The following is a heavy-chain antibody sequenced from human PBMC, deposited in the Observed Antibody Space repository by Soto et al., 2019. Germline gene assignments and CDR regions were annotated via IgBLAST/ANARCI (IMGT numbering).Heavy chain of an antibody. CDR3: AHRRGPYSSGPNENYWYFDL. CDR1: GFSLSTSGVG. D-gene: IGHD6-19*01. J-gene: IGHJ2*01. V-gene: IGHV2-5*02. Sequence: QITLKESGPTLVKPTQTLTLTCTFSGFSLSTSGVGVGWIRQPPGKALEWPALIYWDDDKRYSPSLKSRLTITKDTSKNQVVLTMTNMDPVDTATYYCAHRRGPYSSGPNENYWYFDLWGRGTLVTVSS. CDR2: IYWDDDK.